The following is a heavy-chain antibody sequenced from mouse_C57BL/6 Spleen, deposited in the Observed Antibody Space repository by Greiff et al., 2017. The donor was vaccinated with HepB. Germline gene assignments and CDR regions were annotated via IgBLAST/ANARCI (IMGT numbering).Heavy chain of an antibody. V-gene: IGHV1-52*01. CDR3: ARLAYSNYFDY. J-gene: IGHJ2*01. Sequence: QVQLQQPGAELVRPGSSVKLSCKASGYTFTSYWMHWVKQRPIQGLEWIGNIDPSDSETHYNQKFKDKATLTVDKSSSTAYMQLSSLTSEDSAVYYCARLAYSNYFDYWGQGTTLTVSS. CDR1: GYTFTSYW. D-gene: IGHD2-5*01. CDR2: IDPSDSET.